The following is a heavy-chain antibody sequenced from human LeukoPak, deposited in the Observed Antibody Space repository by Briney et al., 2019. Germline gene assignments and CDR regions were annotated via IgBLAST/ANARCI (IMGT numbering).Heavy chain of an antibody. V-gene: IGHV3-66*01. CDR2: IYSGGST. Sequence: PGGSLRLSCAASGFTFSNAWMSWVRQAPGKGLEWVSVIYSGGSTYYADSVKGRFTISRDNSKNTLYLQMNSLRAEDTAVYYCAREYTRFDYYDSSGPFDYWGQGTLVTVSS. CDR1: GFTFSNAW. J-gene: IGHJ4*02. D-gene: IGHD3-22*01. CDR3: AREYTRFDYYDSSGPFDY.